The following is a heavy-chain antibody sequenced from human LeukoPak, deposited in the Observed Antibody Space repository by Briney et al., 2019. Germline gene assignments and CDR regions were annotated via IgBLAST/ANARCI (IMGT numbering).Heavy chain of an antibody. D-gene: IGHD3-10*01. V-gene: IGHV4-34*01. Sequence: PSETLSLTCAVYGGSFSGYYWSWIRQPPGKGLEWMGEINHSGSTNYNPSLKARVTISVDTSKNQYSLELSSVTAADTAVYYCARHPGSPRPYGMDVWGQGTTVTVSS. CDR3: ARHPGSPRPYGMDV. CDR2: INHSGST. J-gene: IGHJ6*02. CDR1: GGSFSGYY.